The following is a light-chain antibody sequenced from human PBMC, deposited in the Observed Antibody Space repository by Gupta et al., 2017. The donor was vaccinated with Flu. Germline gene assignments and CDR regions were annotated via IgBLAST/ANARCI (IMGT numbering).Light chain of an antibody. J-gene: IGKJ2*03. CDR3: QKEHKAPYS. CDR1: QSVISNF. Sequence: EIVLTQSPGTLSLSPGETAILSCRASQSVISNFLAWYQHKPGQAPRLLIYAASTRAAGIPDRFSGVGSGTEFTLTISRLEPEDFAVYYCQKEHKAPYSFGQGTKMEI. CDR2: AAS. V-gene: IGKV3-20*01.